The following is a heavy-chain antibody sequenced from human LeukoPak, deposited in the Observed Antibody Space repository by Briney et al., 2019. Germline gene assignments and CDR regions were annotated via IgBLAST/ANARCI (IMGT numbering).Heavy chain of an antibody. CDR3: ARHPHCSSGSCYSWFDP. V-gene: IGHV4-39*01. J-gene: IGHJ5*02. CDR1: GPPISSGYYY. CDR2: IYSSGII. D-gene: IGHD2-2*02. Sequence: PSETLSLTCTVSGPPISSGYYYWGWIRQAPGQGLEWIASIYSSGIIYYNPSLKSRVTISVDTSQNQFSLKLSSVTAADTAAYYCARHPHCSSGSCYSWFDPWGQGTLVTVSS.